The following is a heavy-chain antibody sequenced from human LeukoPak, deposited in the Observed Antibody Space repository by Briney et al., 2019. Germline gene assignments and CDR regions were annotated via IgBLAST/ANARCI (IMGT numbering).Heavy chain of an antibody. CDR1: GFTFDDYA. Sequence: GGSLRLSCAGSGFTFDDYAMHWVRQAPGKGLEWVSGISWNSDNIGYADSVKGRFTISRDDAKNSLYLQMNSLRAEDTAVYYCASIDYNDYYYGMDVWGQGTTVTVSS. J-gene: IGHJ6*02. CDR2: ISWNSDNI. D-gene: IGHD4/OR15-4a*01. CDR3: ASIDYNDYYYGMDV. V-gene: IGHV3-9*01.